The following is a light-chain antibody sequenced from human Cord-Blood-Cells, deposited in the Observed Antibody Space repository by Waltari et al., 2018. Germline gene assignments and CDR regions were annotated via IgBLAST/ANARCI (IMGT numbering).Light chain of an antibody. CDR3: GTWDSSLSAGV. V-gene: IGLV1-51*02. Sequence: QSVLTQPPSVSAAPGQKVTISCSGSSSNIGNNYVTWYQQPPGTAPKLPIHENNKRPSGIPDRFSGSKSGTSATLGITGLQTGDEADYYCGTWDSSLSAGVFGGGTKLTVL. CDR1: SSNIGNNY. CDR2: ENN. J-gene: IGLJ3*02.